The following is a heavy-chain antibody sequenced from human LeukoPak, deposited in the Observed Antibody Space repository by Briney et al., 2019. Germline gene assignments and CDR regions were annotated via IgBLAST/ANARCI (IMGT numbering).Heavy chain of an antibody. J-gene: IGHJ5*02. CDR1: GYTFTSYD. V-gene: IGHV1-8*01. Sequence: GASVTVSCKASGYTFTSYDINWVRQAPGQGLEWMGWMNPNGGNTGYAQKFQGRVTMTRNTSISTAYMELSSLRSEDTAVYYCARATVVTGVLGSWGQGTLVTVSS. CDR2: MNPNGGNT. D-gene: IGHD4-23*01. CDR3: ARATVVTGVLGS.